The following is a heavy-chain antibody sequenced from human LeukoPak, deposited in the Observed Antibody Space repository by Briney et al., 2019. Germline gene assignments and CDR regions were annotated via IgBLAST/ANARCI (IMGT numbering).Heavy chain of an antibody. V-gene: IGHV4-39*07. J-gene: IGHJ4*02. D-gene: IGHD6-19*01. CDR1: GGSFSSYY. CDR2: IYYSGST. Sequence: SETLSLTCAVYGGSFSSYYWGWIRQPPGKGLVWIGSIYYSGSTHYNPSLKSRVTISVDTSNNQFSLKLNSVTAADTAVYYCARDVTSVAGTLDYWGQGTLVTVSS. CDR3: ARDVTSVAGTLDY.